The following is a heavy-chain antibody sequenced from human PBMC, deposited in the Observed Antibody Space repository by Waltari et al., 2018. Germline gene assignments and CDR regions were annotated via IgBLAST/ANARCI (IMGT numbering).Heavy chain of an antibody. CDR1: GGSFSGYY. CDR2: INHSRST. Sequence: QVQLQQWGAGLLKPSETLSLTCAVYGGSFSGYYWSWIHQPPGKGLEWIGEINHSRSTNYNPSLKSRVTISVDTSKNQFSLKLSSVTAADTAVYYCARVWVTIFGVADLLYYGMDVWGQGTTVTVSS. CDR3: ARVWVTIFGVADLLYYGMDV. D-gene: IGHD3-3*01. V-gene: IGHV4-34*01. J-gene: IGHJ6*02.